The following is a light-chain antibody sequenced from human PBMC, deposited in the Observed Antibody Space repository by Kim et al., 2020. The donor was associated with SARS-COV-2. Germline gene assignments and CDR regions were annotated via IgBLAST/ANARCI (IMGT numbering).Light chain of an antibody. Sequence: GHTVRTTCQGASLRSYYASWYQQNPGQAPVLVIYGKNNRPSGIPDRFSGSSSGNTASLTITGAQAEDEADYYCNSRDSSGNHLRVFGGGTQLTVL. CDR1: SLRSYY. J-gene: IGLJ3*02. V-gene: IGLV3-19*01. CDR3: NSRDSSGNHLRV. CDR2: GKN.